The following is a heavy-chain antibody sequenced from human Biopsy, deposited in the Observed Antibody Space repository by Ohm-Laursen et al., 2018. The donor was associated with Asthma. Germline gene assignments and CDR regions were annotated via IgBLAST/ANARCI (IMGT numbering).Heavy chain of an antibody. V-gene: IGHV1-69*01. CDR1: GGTFNTYV. CDR3: ARKAGSCISRTCYSLDF. CDR2: INSVFGTT. Sequence: SSVKISCNSLGGTFNTYVIGWVRQAPGQGLEWMGGINSVFGTTTYPQKFQDRVTITADDSTSTVYMELSSLRSEDTAVYYCARKAGSCISRTCYSLDFWGQGTLVTVSS. D-gene: IGHD2-2*01. J-gene: IGHJ4*02.